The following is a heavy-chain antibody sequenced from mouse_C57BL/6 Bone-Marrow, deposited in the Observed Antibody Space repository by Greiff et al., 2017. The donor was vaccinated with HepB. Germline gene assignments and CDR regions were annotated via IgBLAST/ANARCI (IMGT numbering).Heavy chain of an antibody. Sequence: VNLVESGPGLVAPSQCLSITCTVSGFSFTSYGVDWVRQPPGKGLEWLGVIWGGGSTNYNSALLSRLSISKDNSKSQVFLKMNSLQTDDTAMYYCAKHSTGMDYAMDYWGQGTSVTVSS. CDR1: GFSFTSYG. D-gene: IGHD4-1*02. CDR3: AKHSTGMDYAMDY. J-gene: IGHJ4*01. CDR2: IWGGGST. V-gene: IGHV2-9*01.